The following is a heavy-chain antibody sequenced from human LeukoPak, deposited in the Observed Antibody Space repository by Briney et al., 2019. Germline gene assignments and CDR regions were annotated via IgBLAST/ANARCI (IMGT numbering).Heavy chain of an antibody. Sequence: GGSLRLSCAASGFTLSSYGMSWVRQAPGKGLEWVSSISGYGDRQYYADSVKGRFTISRDNSENTLSLQMINLRADDTAIYYCVKDIGGTTYFERWAFDYWGQGTLVTVSS. J-gene: IGHJ4*02. D-gene: IGHD4-23*01. V-gene: IGHV3-23*01. CDR1: GFTLSSYG. CDR2: ISGYGDRQ. CDR3: VKDIGGTTYFERWAFDY.